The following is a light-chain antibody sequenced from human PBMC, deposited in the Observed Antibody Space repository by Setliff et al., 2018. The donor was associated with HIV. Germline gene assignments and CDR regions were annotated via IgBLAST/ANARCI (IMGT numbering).Light chain of an antibody. J-gene: IGLJ1*01. Sequence: QSALTQPASVSGSPGQSITISCTGTSSDIGGYNYVSWYQQHPGKAPKLMIYDVSDRPSGVSNRFSGSKSGNTASLTIPGLQAEDEADYSCSSYTSTSTLYVFGTGTKVTVL. CDR3: SSYTSTSTLYV. CDR1: SSDIGGYNY. CDR2: DVS. V-gene: IGLV2-14*03.